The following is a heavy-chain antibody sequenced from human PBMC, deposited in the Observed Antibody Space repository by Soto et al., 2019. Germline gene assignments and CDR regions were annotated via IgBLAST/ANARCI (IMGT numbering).Heavy chain of an antibody. J-gene: IGHJ6*02. CDR3: AREAAAERNYYGLDV. CDR2: ISGYNGNT. V-gene: IGHV1-18*04. D-gene: IGHD6-13*01. Sequence: QVQLVQSGPEVRKPGASVKVSCKASGYIFSRYGISWVRQAPGQGLEWMAWISGYNGNTKFGERVQCRVNVTTYTSTSTAYMELRSLRSDDTAVYYCAREAAAERNYYGLDVWGQGTTVIVSS. CDR1: GYIFSRYG.